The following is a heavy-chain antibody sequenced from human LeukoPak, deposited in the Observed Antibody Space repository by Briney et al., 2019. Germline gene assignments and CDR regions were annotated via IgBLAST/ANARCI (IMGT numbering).Heavy chain of an antibody. CDR1: GLSLSNYG. Sequence: GGSLRLSCAASGLSLSNYGMNWVRQAPGKGLEWVAFIRNDGSNKYYADSVKGRFIISRDNSKNTLYLQMNSLRPEDTAVYYCAKVDGQFVGPWGQGTLVIVSS. D-gene: IGHD3-10*01. CDR3: AKVDGQFVGP. V-gene: IGHV3-30*02. CDR2: IRNDGSNK. J-gene: IGHJ5*02.